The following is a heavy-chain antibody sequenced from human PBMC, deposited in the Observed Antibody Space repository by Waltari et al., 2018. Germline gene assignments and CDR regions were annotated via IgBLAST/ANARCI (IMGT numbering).Heavy chain of an antibody. CDR1: GFTFSSYA. D-gene: IGHD6-13*01. CDR3: ASSSSWYNDSLDY. V-gene: IGHV3-30-3*01. CDR2: ISYDGSNK. J-gene: IGHJ4*02. Sequence: QVQLVESGGGVVQPGRSLRLSCAASGFTFSSYAMHWVRQAPGKGLEWVAVISYDGSNKYYADSVKGRFTISRDKSKNTLYLQMNSLRAEDTAVYYCASSSSWYNDSLDYWGQGTLVTVSS.